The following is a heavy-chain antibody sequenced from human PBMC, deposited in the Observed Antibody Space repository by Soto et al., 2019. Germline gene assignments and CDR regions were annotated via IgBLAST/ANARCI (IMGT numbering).Heavy chain of an antibody. CDR3: AGRSMVRGAPASRFDP. J-gene: IGHJ5*02. CDR1: GYTFTSYD. CDR2: MNPNSGNT. V-gene: IGHV1-8*01. Sequence: QVQLVQSGAEVKKPGASVKVSCKASGYTFTSYDINWVRQATGQGLEWMGWMNPNSGNTGYARKFQGRVTMTRNTSISTADMELSSLRSEDTAVYYCAGRSMVRGAPASRFDPWGQGTLVTVSS. D-gene: IGHD3-10*01.